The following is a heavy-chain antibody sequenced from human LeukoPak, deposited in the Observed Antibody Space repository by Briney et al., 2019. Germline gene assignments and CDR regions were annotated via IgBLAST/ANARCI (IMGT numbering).Heavy chain of an antibody. CDR3: ATYRQVLLPFES. V-gene: IGHV3-23*01. CDR2: ISGTGGST. J-gene: IGHJ4*02. CDR1: GFTFSSYA. Sequence: PGGSLRLSCAASGFTFSSYAMSWVRQAPGKGLEWVSAISGTGGSTYYADSVRGRFTISRDNSKSILSPQMNSLRAEDTAIYYCATYRQVLLPFESWGQGTLVTVSS. D-gene: IGHD5-18*01.